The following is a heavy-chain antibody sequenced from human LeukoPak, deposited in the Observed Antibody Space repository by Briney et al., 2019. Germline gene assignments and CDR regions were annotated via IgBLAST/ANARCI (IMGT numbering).Heavy chain of an antibody. D-gene: IGHD2-15*01. CDR2: FKKDGRTT. J-gene: IGHJ4*02. Sequence: PGGSLRLSCAASGFTFSSYWMHWVRQAPGKGLEWVAHFKKDGRTTTYADSVKGRFTISRDNAKNILYLQMNSLRVDDTAVYFCASTEDRAAAFDTWGPGTLVTVSS. CDR1: GFTFSSYW. CDR3: ASTEDRAAAFDT. V-gene: IGHV3-74*01.